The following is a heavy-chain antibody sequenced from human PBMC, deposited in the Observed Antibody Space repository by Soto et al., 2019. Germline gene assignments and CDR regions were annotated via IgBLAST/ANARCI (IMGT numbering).Heavy chain of an antibody. V-gene: IGHV4-31*03. CDR1: GGSISSGDYF. J-gene: IGHJ4*02. CDR3: ASWSTTGYDLLTGYQKDLAQ. Sequence: QVQLQESGPGLVKPSQTLSLTCTVSGGSISSGDYFWSWIRQHPGKVLEWIGYFYYGGSTYYKPYLRGRLTIAVDTSTNQFSLILRSVTAADTAVYYCASWSTTGYDLLTGYQKDLAQWGQGTLVPVSS. CDR2: FYYGGST. D-gene: IGHD3-9*01.